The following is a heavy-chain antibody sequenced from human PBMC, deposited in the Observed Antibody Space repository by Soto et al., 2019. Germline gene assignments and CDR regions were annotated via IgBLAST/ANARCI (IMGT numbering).Heavy chain of an antibody. J-gene: IGHJ6*02. D-gene: IGHD3-16*01. CDR2: IIPNSGGT. CDR3: ARSWVTGKGGIDV. V-gene: IGHV1-2*04. CDR1: GGTFSSYA. Sequence: GASVKVSCKASGGTFSSYAISWVRQAPGQGLEWMGGIIPNSGGTNYAQKFQGWVTMTTDTSTSTAYMDLSRLRSDDTAVYYCARSWVTGKGGIDVWGQGTTVTVS.